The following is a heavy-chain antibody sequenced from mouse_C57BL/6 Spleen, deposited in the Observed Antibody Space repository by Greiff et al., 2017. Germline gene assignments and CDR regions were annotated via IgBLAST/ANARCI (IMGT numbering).Heavy chain of an antibody. CDR3: ARYGALGNFFAY. Sequence: EVQGVESGGGLVQPGGSLSLSCAASGFTFTDYYMSWVRQPPGKALEWLGFIRNKANGYTTEYSASVKGRFTISRDNSQSILYLQMNALRAEDSATYYCARYGALGNFFAYWGQGTLVTVSA. V-gene: IGHV7-3*01. CDR1: GFTFTDYY. D-gene: IGHD2-1*01. J-gene: IGHJ3*01. CDR2: IRNKANGYTT.